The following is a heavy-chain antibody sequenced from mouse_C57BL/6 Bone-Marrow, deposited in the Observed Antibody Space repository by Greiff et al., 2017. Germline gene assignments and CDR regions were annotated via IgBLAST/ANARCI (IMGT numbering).Heavy chain of an antibody. J-gene: IGHJ1*03. CDR3: ARNYGSSPWYFDV. CDR2: IYPGGGYT. CDR1: GYTFTNYW. D-gene: IGHD1-1*01. V-gene: IGHV1-63*01. Sequence: QVQLKQSGAELVRPGTSVKMSCKASGYTFTNYWIGWAKQRPGHGLEWIGDIYPGGGYTNYNEKFKGKATLTADKSSSTAYMQFSSLTSEDSAIYYCARNYGSSPWYFDVWGTGTTVTVSS.